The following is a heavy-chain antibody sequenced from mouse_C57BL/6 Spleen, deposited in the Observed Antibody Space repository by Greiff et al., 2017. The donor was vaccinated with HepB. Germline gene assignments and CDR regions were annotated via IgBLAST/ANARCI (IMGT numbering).Heavy chain of an antibody. V-gene: IGHV1-80*01. CDR1: GYAFSSYW. CDR2: IYPGDGDT. D-gene: IGHD1-1*01. J-gene: IGHJ2*01. Sequence: VQLQQSGAELVKPGASVKISCKASGYAFSSYWMNWVKQRPGKGLEWIGQIYPGDGDTNSNGKFKGKGTLTADKSSSTAYMQLSSLTSEDSAVYFCARSGGYGSSYYFDYWGKGTTLTVSS. CDR3: ARSGGYGSSYYFDY.